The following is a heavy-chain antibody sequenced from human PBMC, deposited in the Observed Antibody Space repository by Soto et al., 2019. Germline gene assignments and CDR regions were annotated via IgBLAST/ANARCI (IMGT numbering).Heavy chain of an antibody. CDR2: IIPIFGTT. D-gene: IGHD1-1*01. V-gene: IGHV1-69*01. Sequence: QVQLVQSGAEVKKPGSSVRVSCKASGGTFSSYPIGWVRQAPGQGLEWMGLIIPIFGTTNYAQRFLGRVTISADESTSTAYMELSSLRYEDTAVYFCARPRTTATTKGYDYWGQGTLVTVSS. CDR3: ARPRTTATTKGYDY. CDR1: GGTFSSYP. J-gene: IGHJ4*02.